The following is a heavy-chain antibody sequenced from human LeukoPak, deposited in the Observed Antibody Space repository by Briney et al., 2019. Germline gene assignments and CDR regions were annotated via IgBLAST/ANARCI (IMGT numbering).Heavy chain of an antibody. Sequence: GASVKVSCKASGYTFTSYYMHWVRQAPGQGLEWMGGIIPIFGTANYAQKFQGRVTITADESTSTAYMELSSLRSEDTAVYYCARSYYYDSSGYYQNTFDFDYWGQGTLVTVSS. V-gene: IGHV1-69*13. CDR2: IIPIFGTA. D-gene: IGHD3-22*01. CDR3: ARSYYYDSSGYYQNTFDFDY. J-gene: IGHJ4*02. CDR1: GYTFTSYY.